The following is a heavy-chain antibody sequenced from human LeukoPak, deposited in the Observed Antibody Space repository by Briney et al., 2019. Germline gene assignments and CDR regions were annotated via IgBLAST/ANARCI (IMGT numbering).Heavy chain of an antibody. CDR3: ARADYYYYYYGMDV. CDR2: IYYSGST. CDR1: GGSISSSSYY. Sequence: SETLSLTCTVSGGSISSSSYYWGWIRQPPGKGLEWIGSIYYSGSTYYNPSLKSRVTISVDTSKNQFSLRLGSVTAADTAVFYCARADYYYYYYGMDVWGQGTTVTVSS. J-gene: IGHJ6*02. V-gene: IGHV4-39*01.